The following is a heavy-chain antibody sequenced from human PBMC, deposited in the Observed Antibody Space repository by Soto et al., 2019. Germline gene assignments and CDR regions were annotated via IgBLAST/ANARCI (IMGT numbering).Heavy chain of an antibody. CDR1: GFTFSDYY. CDR3: ARARRYSGTKFDQREYYYYYYYMDV. V-gene: IGHV3-11*01. Sequence: PGGSLRLSCAASGFTFSDYYMSWIRQAPGKGLEWVSYISSSGSTIYYADSVKGRFTISRDNAKNSLYLQMNSLRAEDTAVYYCARARRYSGTKFDQREYYYYYYYMDVWGKGTTVTVSS. D-gene: IGHD5-18*01. CDR2: ISSSGSTI. J-gene: IGHJ6*03.